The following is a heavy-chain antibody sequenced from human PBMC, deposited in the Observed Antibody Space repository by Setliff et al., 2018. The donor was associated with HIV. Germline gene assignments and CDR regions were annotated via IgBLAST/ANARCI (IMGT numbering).Heavy chain of an antibody. D-gene: IGHD5-12*01. CDR3: ARQGDGYNLYHVYYFDY. V-gene: IGHV4-4*02. CDR2: IYRSGST. Sequence: SETLSLTCALSGDSVTSSSWWSWVRQPPGKGLEWIGEIYRSGSTNYNPSLRSRVTISVDTSKNQFSLKLSSVTAADTAVYYCARQGDGYNLYHVYYFDYWGQGTLVTVSS. J-gene: IGHJ4*02. CDR1: GDSVTSSSW.